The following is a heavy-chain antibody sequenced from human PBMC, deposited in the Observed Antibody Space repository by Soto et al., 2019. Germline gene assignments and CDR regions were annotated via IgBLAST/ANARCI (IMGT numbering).Heavy chain of an antibody. CDR3: AHRRIGVSQWNYGDFDY. CDR1: GFSLSTSGVG. V-gene: IGHV2-5*02. Sequence: QITLKESGPTLVKPTQTLTLTCTFSGFSLSTSGVGVGWIRQPPGKALEWLVIIYWDDDKRYSPSLRSRVTITKDTSKNQVVLTMTSVDPVDTATYFCAHRRIGVSQWNYGDFDYWGQGTLVTVSS. J-gene: IGHJ4*02. D-gene: IGHD1-7*01. CDR2: IYWDDDK.